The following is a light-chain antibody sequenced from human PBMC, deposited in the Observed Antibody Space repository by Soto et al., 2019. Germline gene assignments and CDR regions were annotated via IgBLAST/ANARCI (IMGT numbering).Light chain of an antibody. CDR2: GAS. CDR1: QDIHTW. CDR3: QQANSFPFT. J-gene: IGKJ3*01. V-gene: IGKV1-12*01. Sequence: DMPMTQSPSSVSASLGDRVTITCRASQDIHTWLAWYQQKPGQAPKLLIYGASHLQSGVPSRFSGSGSGTDFTLTISSLQSEDFATYYYQQANSFPFTFGPGTKVDVK.